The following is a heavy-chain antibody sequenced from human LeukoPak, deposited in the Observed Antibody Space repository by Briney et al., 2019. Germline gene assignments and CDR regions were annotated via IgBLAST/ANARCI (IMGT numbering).Heavy chain of an antibody. CDR2: ISSSGSTI. CDR1: GFTFSSYE. Sequence: GGSLRLSCAASGFTFSSYEMNWARQAPGKGLEWVSYISSSGSTIYYADSVKGRFTISRDNAKNSLYLQMNSLRAEDTAVYYCAKVASGSYYNWPFDYWGQGTLVTVSS. V-gene: IGHV3-48*03. D-gene: IGHD1-26*01. J-gene: IGHJ4*02. CDR3: AKVASGSYYNWPFDY.